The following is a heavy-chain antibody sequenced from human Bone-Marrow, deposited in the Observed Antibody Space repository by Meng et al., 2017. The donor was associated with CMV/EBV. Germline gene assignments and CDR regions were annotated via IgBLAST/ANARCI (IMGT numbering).Heavy chain of an antibody. Sequence: GGSLRLSCAASGFTFSSFAMNWVRQAPGRGLEWIAVISYDGDDIYYADSVKGRFTISRDDSKNTLYLQMNNLRPEDTAVHYCVTGGGWNYRAYLDYWGQGTLVTVSS. CDR1: GFTFSSFA. J-gene: IGHJ4*02. CDR2: ISYDGDDI. V-gene: IGHV3-30*04. D-gene: IGHD1-7*01. CDR3: VTGGGWNYRAYLDY.